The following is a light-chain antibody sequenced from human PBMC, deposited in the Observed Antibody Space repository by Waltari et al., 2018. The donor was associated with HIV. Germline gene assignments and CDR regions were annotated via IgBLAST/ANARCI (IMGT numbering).Light chain of an antibody. CDR1: QSLTSTY. Sequence: EIVLTQSPGTLSLSVGDRATLSCRASQSLTSTYIAWYQQKPGQAPSLLIYDASTRATGIPDRFSGSGSGTDFTLTISRLEPEDFAVYYCQQYVTSPLTFGGGTKVQT. V-gene: IGKV3-20*01. CDR3: QQYVTSPLT. CDR2: DAS. J-gene: IGKJ4*01.